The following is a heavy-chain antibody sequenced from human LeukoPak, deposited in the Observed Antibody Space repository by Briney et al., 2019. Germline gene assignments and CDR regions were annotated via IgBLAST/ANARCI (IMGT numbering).Heavy chain of an antibody. D-gene: IGHD1-7*01. CDR1: GDCVSSNSAA. J-gene: IGHJ5*02. Sequence: PSHTLSLTYAISGDCVSSNSAAWNWISPSPSRGLAWLGRAYYRSRWYNDYAVSVKSRITINADTSKNQFSLQLNAVTPEDTAVYYCARDRPTTLNNWFDPWGQGTLVTVSS. CDR2: AYYRSRWYN. CDR3: ARDRPTTLNNWFDP. V-gene: IGHV6-1*01.